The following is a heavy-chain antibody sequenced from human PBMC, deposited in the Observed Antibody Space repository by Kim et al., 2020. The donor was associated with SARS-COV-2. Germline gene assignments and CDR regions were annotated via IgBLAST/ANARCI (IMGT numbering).Heavy chain of an antibody. CDR3: ARCPLSMTMVRGMITTTVFDFDNMVT. V-gene: IGHV3-48*02. CDR1: GLTFNSTS. D-gene: IGHD3-10*01. J-gene: IGHJ6*04. CDR2: ISSSSSTV. Sequence: GGSLRLSCTVSGLTFNSTSMHWVRQAPGKGLEWVSYISSSSSTVYYAGSVRGRFTISRDNAKNSLFLQMNSLRDDDTAVYYCARCPLSMTMVRGMITTTVFDFDNMVTWGERTTCTASP.